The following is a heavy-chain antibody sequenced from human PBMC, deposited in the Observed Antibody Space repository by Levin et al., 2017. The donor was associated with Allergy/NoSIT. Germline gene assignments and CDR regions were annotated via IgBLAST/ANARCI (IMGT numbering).Heavy chain of an antibody. CDR1: GYSFATYW. CDR2: IYAGDSST. J-gene: IGHJ4*02. Sequence: AASVKVSCQTSGYSFATYWIAWVRQMPGKGLEWMGTIYAGDSSTRYSPSFQGQVTMSVDKSLSTAYLQWSSLQASDTAIYYCARRWNWNDGSFDYWGQGALVTVSS. D-gene: IGHD1-1*01. V-gene: IGHV5-51*01. CDR3: ARRWNWNDGSFDY.